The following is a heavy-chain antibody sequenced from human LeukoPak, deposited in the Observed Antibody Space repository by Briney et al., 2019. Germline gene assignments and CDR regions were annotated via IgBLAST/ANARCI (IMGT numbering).Heavy chain of an antibody. J-gene: IGHJ5*01. CDR3: ARDISISWFYS. Sequence: SETLSLTCTVSGASISSDSNYWAWVRQPPGTGLQWIGSIYHTGSTFYNPSLMSRVSISIDSSKNQFSLKLSSVTVADTALYYCARDISISWFYSWGQGTLVSVSS. D-gene: IGHD3-3*02. CDR2: IYHTGST. V-gene: IGHV4-39*07. CDR1: GASISSDSNY.